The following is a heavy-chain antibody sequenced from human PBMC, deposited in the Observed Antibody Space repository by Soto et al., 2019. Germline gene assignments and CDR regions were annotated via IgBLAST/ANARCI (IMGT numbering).Heavy chain of an antibody. Sequence: EVQLLESGGGLVQPGGSLRLSCAASGFTFSSYAMSWVRQAPGKGLEWVSAISGSGGSTYYADSVKGRFTISRDNSKNTLYLQMNSLRAEDTAVYYCAKDSDVLRVLEWLSPFDYWGQGTLVTVSS. CDR1: GFTFSSYA. CDR3: AKDSDVLRVLEWLSPFDY. V-gene: IGHV3-23*01. D-gene: IGHD3-3*01. J-gene: IGHJ4*02. CDR2: ISGSGGST.